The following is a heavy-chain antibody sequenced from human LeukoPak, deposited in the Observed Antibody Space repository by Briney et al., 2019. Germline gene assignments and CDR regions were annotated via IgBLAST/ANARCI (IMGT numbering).Heavy chain of an antibody. CDR1: GFTFSNYS. D-gene: IGHD3-10*01. V-gene: IGHV3-23*01. CDR2: ISCSGDST. CDR3: AKEFRGWFDP. Sequence: GVSLRLSCAASGFTFSNYSMRWVRPAPGRGLEGVSGISCSGDSTYYADSVKGRFTISRDNSKNTLYLQTNSLRAEDTAVYYCAKEFRGWFDPWGQGTMVTVSS. J-gene: IGHJ5*02.